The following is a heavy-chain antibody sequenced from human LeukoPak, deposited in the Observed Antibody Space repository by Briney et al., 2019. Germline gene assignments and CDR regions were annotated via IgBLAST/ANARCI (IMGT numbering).Heavy chain of an antibody. CDR1: GFTFSSYA. Sequence: GGPLRLSCAASGFTFSSYAMSWVRQAPGKGQEWVSSITGSGGSTYYTNSVKGRFTISRDNSKNTLYLQMNSLRAEDTAVYYCAKGMAFDIGGQGTVVTVSS. J-gene: IGHJ3*02. CDR2: ITGSGGST. CDR3: AKGMAFDI. V-gene: IGHV3-23*01.